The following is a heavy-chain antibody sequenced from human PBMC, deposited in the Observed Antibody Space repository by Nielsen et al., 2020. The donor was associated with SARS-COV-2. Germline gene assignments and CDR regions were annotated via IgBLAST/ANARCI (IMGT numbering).Heavy chain of an antibody. CDR1: GYTFTSYY. V-gene: IGHV1-69*13. CDR2: IIPIFGTA. D-gene: IGHD6-19*01. J-gene: IGHJ4*02. Sequence: SVKVSCKASGYTFTSYYMHWVRQAPGQGLEWMGGIIPIFGTANYAQKFQGRVTITADESTSTAYIELSSLRSEDTAVYYCAGLAVAGIRLQKTFDYWGQGTLVTVSS. CDR3: AGLAVAGIRLQKTFDY.